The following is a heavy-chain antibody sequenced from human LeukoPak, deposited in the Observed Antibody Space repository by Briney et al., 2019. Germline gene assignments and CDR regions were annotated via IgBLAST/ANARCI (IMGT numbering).Heavy chain of an antibody. CDR1: GYSFTTYW. Sequence: GESLKISCKGSGYSFTTYWIGWVRQMPGKGLEWMGIIYPRDSDIRYSPSFQGQVTISADKPINTAYLQWSSLKASDTAMYYCARLAAYSADFWGQGTLVTVSS. CDR3: ARLAAYSADF. CDR2: IYPRDSDI. D-gene: IGHD2-15*01. V-gene: IGHV5-51*01. J-gene: IGHJ4*02.